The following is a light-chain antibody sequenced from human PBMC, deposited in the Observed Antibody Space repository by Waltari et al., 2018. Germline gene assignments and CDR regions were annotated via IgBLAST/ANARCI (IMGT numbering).Light chain of an antibody. CDR3: QQYGSPEYS. CDR1: QSVRSTY. J-gene: IGKJ2*03. Sequence: EIVLTQSPGTLSLSPGERATLSCRASQSVRSTYLAWYQQKPDQAPRLLIYGASSRATGIPDRFSGSGSGTDFTLTVSRLEPEDFAVYYCQQYGSPEYSCGQGTKLDIK. V-gene: IGKV3-20*01. CDR2: GAS.